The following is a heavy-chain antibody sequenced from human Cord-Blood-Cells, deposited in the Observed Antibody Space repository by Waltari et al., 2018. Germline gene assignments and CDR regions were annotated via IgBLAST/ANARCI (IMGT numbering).Heavy chain of an antibody. CDR1: GGSFSYY. D-gene: IGHD6-6*01. Sequence: QVQLQHWGAGLLKPSETLSLTCAVYGGSFSYYWSWIRQPPGTGLEWIGEINRSKNSKHNPSLKSRVTISVDASKNQFSLELSSETAADTAVYYCAKGEYISSSIDYRGQGTLVTVSS. CDR2: INRSKNS. V-gene: IGHV4-34*01. CDR3: AKGEYISSSIDY. J-gene: IGHJ4*02.